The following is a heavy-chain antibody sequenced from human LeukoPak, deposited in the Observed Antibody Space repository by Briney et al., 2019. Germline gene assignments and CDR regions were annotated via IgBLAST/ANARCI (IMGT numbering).Heavy chain of an antibody. D-gene: IGHD2-15*01. Sequence: GGSLRLSCAASGFTFSSYSMNWVRQAPGKGLEWVSSISSSSSYIYYADSVKGRFTISRDNAKNSLYLQMNSLRAEDTAVYYCVRGGIVVVVAAINGMDVWGQGTTVTVSS. CDR3: VRGGIVVVVAAINGMDV. CDR1: GFTFSSYS. CDR2: ISSSSSYI. J-gene: IGHJ6*02. V-gene: IGHV3-21*06.